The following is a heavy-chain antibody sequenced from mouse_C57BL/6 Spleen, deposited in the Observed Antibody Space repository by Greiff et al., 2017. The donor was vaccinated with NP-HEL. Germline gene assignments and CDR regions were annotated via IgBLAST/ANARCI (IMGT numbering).Heavy chain of an antibody. CDR1: GFTFSSYG. V-gene: IGHV5-6*01. Sequence: EVKLVESGGDLVKPGGSLKLSCAASGFTFSSYGMSWVRQTPDKRLEWVATISSGGSYTYYPDSVKGRFTISRHNAKNTLYLQMSSLKSEDTAMYYCARQGSTMITTRYFDVWGTGTTVTVSS. CDR2: ISSGGSYT. D-gene: IGHD2-4*01. J-gene: IGHJ1*03. CDR3: ARQGSTMITTRYFDV.